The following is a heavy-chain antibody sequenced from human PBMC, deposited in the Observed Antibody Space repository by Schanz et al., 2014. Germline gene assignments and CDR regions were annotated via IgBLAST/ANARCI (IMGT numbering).Heavy chain of an antibody. J-gene: IGHJ3*01. Sequence: QVQLVQSGAEVKKPGASLRVSCKTSGYTFTSYDINWVRQATGQGLEWMGWMNPNSGKTGFAERFQGRLTMTRNTSISTAYMELNILMSEDTAVYYCATSLIAVANAFDLWGQGTLVTVSS. CDR3: ATSLIAVANAFDL. CDR1: GYTFTSYD. V-gene: IGHV1-8*01. D-gene: IGHD6-19*01. CDR2: MNPNSGKT.